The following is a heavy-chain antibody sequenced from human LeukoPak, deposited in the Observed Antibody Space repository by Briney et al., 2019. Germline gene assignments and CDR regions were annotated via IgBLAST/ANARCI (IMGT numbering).Heavy chain of an antibody. V-gene: IGHV7-4-1*02. CDR2: INTNTGNP. CDR3: ASPRYGSGSYPAFDI. Sequence: GASVKVSCKASGYTFTSYAMNWVRQAPGQGLEWMGWINTNTGNPTYAQGFTGRFVFSLDTSVSTAYLQISSLKAEDTAVYYCASPRYGSGSYPAFDIWGQGTMVTVSS. J-gene: IGHJ3*02. D-gene: IGHD3-10*01. CDR1: GYTFTSYA.